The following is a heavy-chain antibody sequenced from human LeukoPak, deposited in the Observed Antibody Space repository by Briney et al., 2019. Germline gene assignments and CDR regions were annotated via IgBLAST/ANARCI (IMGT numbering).Heavy chain of an antibody. CDR2: ISYIGST. CDR1: DDSFSSHY. J-gene: IGHJ3*02. Sequence: PSETLSLTCAVSDDSFSSHYWTWIRQPPGKGLEWIGYISYIGSTNYNPSLKSRVTISIDTSRNQFSLRLSSVTAADTAVYYCARDLVTVTKGFDTWGQGTMVSVSS. CDR3: ARDLVTVTKGFDT. D-gene: IGHD4-17*01. V-gene: IGHV4-59*11.